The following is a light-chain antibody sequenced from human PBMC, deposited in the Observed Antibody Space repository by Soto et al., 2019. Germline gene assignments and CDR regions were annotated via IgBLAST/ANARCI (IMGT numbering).Light chain of an antibody. Sequence: SLITQCPDSLSLSLVDSAXINXSSSQTLLYSSNNKNFSAWYQQKPGQPPKLLIYWASTRESGVPDRFSGSGSGTDFTLTISSLQAEDVAVYYCQQYYSTPRTFGQGTKVDIK. CDR2: WAS. V-gene: IGKV4-1*01. CDR1: QTLLYSSNNKNF. CDR3: QQYYSTPRT. J-gene: IGKJ1*01.